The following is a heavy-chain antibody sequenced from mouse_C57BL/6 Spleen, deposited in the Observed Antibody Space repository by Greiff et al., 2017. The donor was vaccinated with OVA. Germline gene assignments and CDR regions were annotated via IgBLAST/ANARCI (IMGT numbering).Heavy chain of an antibody. CDR1: GYTFTSYW. V-gene: IGHV1-64*01. CDR2: IHPNSGST. J-gene: IGHJ4*01. D-gene: IGHD1-1*01. CDR3: ARPLVTTVVERDAMDY. Sequence: QVQLQQPGAELVKPGASVKLSCKASGYTFTSYWMHWVKQRPGQGLEWIGMIHPNSGSTNYNEKFKSKATLTVDKSSSTAYMQLSSLTSENSAVYYCARPLVTTVVERDAMDYWGQGTSVTVSS.